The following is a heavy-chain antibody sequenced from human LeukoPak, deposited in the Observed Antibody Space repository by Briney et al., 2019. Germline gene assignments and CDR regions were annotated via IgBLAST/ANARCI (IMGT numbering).Heavy chain of an antibody. D-gene: IGHD1-14*01. CDR3: AKDYHPWANHANFDC. J-gene: IGHJ4*02. Sequence: PGGSLRLSCAASAFTFSSYAMSWVRQAPGKGLEWVSAISGSGGSTYYADSVKGRFTISRDNSKNTLYLQMNSLSSADTAVYYCAKDYHPWANHANFDCWGQGTLVTVSS. V-gene: IGHV3-23*01. CDR1: AFTFSSYA. CDR2: ISGSGGST.